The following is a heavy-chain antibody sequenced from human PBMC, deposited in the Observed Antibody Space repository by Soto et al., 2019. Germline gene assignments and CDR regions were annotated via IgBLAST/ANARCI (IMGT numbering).Heavy chain of an antibody. J-gene: IGHJ3*02. CDR1: GFTFSSYS. CDR2: ISSSSSYI. CDR3: ARDVRGATTSEGAFDI. Sequence: EVQLVESGGGLVKPGGSLRLSCAASGFTFSSYSMNWVRQAPGKGLEWVSSISSSSSYIYYADSVKGRFTISRDNAKNSLYLQMKSLRAEDTAVYYCARDVRGATTSEGAFDIWGQGTMVTVSS. D-gene: IGHD5-12*01. V-gene: IGHV3-21*01.